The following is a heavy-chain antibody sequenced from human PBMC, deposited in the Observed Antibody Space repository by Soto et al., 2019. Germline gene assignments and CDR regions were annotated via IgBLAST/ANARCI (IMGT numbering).Heavy chain of an antibody. CDR3: AEDLTGTKYYFDY. Sequence: PGGSLRLSCAASGFTFSGYAMSWVRQAPGKGLEWVSGISGSGGNSYYADSVRGRFTISRDNSRNTLYMQMNSLRSEDTAVYYCAEDLTGTKYYFDYWGQGTLVTVSS. CDR2: ISGSGGNS. D-gene: IGHD1-7*01. CDR1: GFTFSGYA. V-gene: IGHV3-23*01. J-gene: IGHJ4*02.